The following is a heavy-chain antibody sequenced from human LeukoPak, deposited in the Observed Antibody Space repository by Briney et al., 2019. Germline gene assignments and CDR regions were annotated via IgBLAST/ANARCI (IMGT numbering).Heavy chain of an antibody. Sequence: ASVNVSCKASGYTFTDYYMHWVRQAPGQGLEWMGWINPNSGGTNYAQKFQGRVTMTRDTSISTAYMELSRLRSDDTAVYYCARDMDSSGSLYDYWGQGTLVTVSS. CDR3: ARDMDSSGSLYDY. D-gene: IGHD3-22*01. CDR2: INPNSGGT. CDR1: GYTFTDYY. V-gene: IGHV1-2*02. J-gene: IGHJ4*02.